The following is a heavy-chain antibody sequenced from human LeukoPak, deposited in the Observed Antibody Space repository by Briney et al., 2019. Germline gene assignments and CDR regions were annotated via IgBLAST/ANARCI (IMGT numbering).Heavy chain of an antibody. V-gene: IGHV3-23*01. CDR1: GIAFSRFA. CDR2: VSESGDIT. D-gene: IGHD5-12*01. CDR3: AKDIAQGYTFGTIEEDY. Sequence: GGSLRLSCAASGIAFSRFAMSWVRQAPGKGLEWVSVVSESGDITHYAESVRGRFTISRDNSKNTLYLEMNRLRSDDTAIHYCAKDIAQGYTFGTIEEDYWGQGTLVTVAS. J-gene: IGHJ4*02.